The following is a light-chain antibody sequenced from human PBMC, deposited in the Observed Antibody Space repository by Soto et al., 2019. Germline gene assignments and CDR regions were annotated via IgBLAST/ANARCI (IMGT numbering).Light chain of an antibody. V-gene: IGLV2-8*01. Sequence: QSVLTQPPSASGCPGQSVTISCTRTSSDVGAYNYVSWYQQHPGKAPKLMIYEVTKRPSGVPDRFSGSKSGNTASLTVSGLQAEDEADYYCSSYAGSNNVLFGGGTKVTVL. CDR2: EVT. J-gene: IGLJ2*01. CDR3: SSYAGSNNVL. CDR1: SSDVGAYNY.